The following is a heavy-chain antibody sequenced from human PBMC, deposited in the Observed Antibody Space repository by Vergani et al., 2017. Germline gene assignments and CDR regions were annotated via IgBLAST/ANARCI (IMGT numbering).Heavy chain of an antibody. J-gene: IGHJ6*03. CDR1: GGSFSGYY. D-gene: IGHD2-2*01. V-gene: IGHV4-34*01. Sequence: QVQLQQWGAGLLKPSETLSLTCAVYGGSFSGYYWSWIRQPPGKGLEWIGEINHRGSTNYNPPLKSRVTISVDTSKSQSARRLSSVTAADTAVYYCARFPLLYCSNTSCYSPDYCYYMDVWGKGTTVTVSS. CDR2: INHRGST. CDR3: ARFPLLYCSNTSCYSPDYCYYMDV.